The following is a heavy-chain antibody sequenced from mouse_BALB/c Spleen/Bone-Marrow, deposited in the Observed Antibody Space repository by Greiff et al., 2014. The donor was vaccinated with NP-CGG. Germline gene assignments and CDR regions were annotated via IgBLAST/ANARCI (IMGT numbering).Heavy chain of an antibody. CDR2: IDPANGNT. CDR3: ASYVYGYYFDY. V-gene: IGHV14-3*02. Sequence: VQLKQSGAELVKSGASVKLSCTASGFKIKNTYMHWGKKRPEQGLGWIGRIDPANGNTKYAPKFQGKATIAADTSSNTAYLQLSSLTSEDTAVYYCASYVYGYYFDYWGQGTTLTVSS. CDR1: GFKIKNTY. J-gene: IGHJ2*01. D-gene: IGHD2-2*01.